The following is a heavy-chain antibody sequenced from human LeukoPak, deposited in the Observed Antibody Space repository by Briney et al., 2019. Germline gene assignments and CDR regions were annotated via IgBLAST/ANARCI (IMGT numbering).Heavy chain of an antibody. Sequence: ASVKVSCKASGYTFTGYYMNWVRQAPGQGLEWMEIINPSGGSTNYAQKFQGRVTMTRDTSTSTIYMEVSSLRSEDTAVYYCATSFRAVNWFDPWGQGTLVTVSS. J-gene: IGHJ5*02. CDR2: INPSGGST. D-gene: IGHD3-10*01. V-gene: IGHV1-46*01. CDR3: ATSFRAVNWFDP. CDR1: GYTFTGYY.